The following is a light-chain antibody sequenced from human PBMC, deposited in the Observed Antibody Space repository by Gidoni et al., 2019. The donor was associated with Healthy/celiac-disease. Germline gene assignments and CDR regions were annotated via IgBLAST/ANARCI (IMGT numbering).Light chain of an antibody. V-gene: IGLV1-47*01. Sequence: QTVLTPPPSASGTPGPRVTISCSGSSSNIGSNYVYCYQQLPVTAPKLLIYRNNQRPSGVPDRFSGSKSGTSASLAISGLRSEDEADYYCAACDDSLSGRVFGGGTKLTVL. CDR1: SSNIGSNY. J-gene: IGLJ3*02. CDR2: RNN. CDR3: AACDDSLSGRV.